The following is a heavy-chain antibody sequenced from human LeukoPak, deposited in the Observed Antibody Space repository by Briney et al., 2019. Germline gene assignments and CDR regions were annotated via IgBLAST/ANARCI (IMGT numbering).Heavy chain of an antibody. CDR1: GFTFSSYA. Sequence: GGSLRLSCAASGFTFSSYAMSWVRQAPGEGLEWVSAISGSGGSTYYADSVKGWFTISRDNSKNTLYLQMNSLRAEDTAVYYCAKDPDIVVVPAAMLFDYWGQGTLVTVSS. J-gene: IGHJ4*02. CDR3: AKDPDIVVVPAAMLFDY. D-gene: IGHD2-2*01. V-gene: IGHV3-23*01. CDR2: ISGSGGST.